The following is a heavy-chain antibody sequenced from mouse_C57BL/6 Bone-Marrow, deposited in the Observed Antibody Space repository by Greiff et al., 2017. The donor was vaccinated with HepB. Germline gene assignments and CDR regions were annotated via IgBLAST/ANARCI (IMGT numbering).Heavy chain of an antibody. J-gene: IGHJ4*01. CDR2: IYPGDGDT. CDR3: AREALITTVERVCYAMDY. CDR1: GYAFSSSW. V-gene: IGHV1-82*01. Sequence: VQLQESGPELVKPGASVKISCKASGYAFSSSWMNWVKQRPGKGLEWIGRIYPGDGDTNYNGKFKGKATLTADKSSSTAYMQLSSLTSEDSAVYFCAREALITTVERVCYAMDYWGQGTSVTVSS. D-gene: IGHD1-1*01.